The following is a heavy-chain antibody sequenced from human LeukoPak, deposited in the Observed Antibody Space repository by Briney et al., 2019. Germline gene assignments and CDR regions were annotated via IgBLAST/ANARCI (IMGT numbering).Heavy chain of an antibody. V-gene: IGHV3-48*01. D-gene: IGHD2-2*02. CDR2: ISSSSSTI. CDR3: ARDLGYCSSTRCYRDWNWFDP. J-gene: IGHJ5*02. CDR1: GFTFSSYS. Sequence: GGSLRLSCAASGFTFSSYSMNWVRQAPGKGLEWVSYISSSSSTIYYADSVKGRFTISRDNAKNSLYLQMNSLRAEDTAVYYCARDLGYCSSTRCYRDWNWFDPWGQGTLVTVSS.